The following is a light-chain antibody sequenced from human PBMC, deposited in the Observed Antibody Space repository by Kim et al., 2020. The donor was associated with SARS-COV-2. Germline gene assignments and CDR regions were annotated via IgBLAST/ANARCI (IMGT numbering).Light chain of an antibody. J-gene: IGLJ3*02. V-gene: IGLV3-1*01. Sequence: VSPGQRASITCPGDKLGDKYACWYQQKPGQSPVLVIYQDSKRPSGIPERFSGSNSGNTATLTIRGTQAMDEADYYCQAWDSSTAVFGGGTQLTVL. CDR3: QAWDSSTAV. CDR1: KLGDKY. CDR2: QDS.